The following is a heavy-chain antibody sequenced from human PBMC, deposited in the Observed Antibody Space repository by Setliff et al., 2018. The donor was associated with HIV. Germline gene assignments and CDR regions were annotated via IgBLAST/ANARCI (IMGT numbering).Heavy chain of an antibody. V-gene: IGHV4-38-2*01. Sequence: SQTLSLTCAVSGYSISSGCYWGWIRQPPGKGLEWIGSMYHTGSTYYSPSLNSRFTISVDTSKNQFSLKLRSVTAADTAVYYCARQPLYNDYDWRSYYFDYWGQGSLVTVSS. CDR3: ARQPLYNDYDWRSYYFDY. J-gene: IGHJ4*02. CDR2: MYHTGST. CDR1: GYSISSGCY. D-gene: IGHD5-12*01.